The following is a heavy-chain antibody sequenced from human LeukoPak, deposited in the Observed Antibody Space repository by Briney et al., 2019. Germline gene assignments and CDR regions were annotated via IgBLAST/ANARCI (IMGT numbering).Heavy chain of an antibody. J-gene: IGHJ4*02. V-gene: IGHV1-8*01. CDR3: AGGLPHYYYDSSGYFR. D-gene: IGHD3-22*01. Sequence: ASVKVSCKASGYTFTSYDINWVRQATGQGLEWMGWMNPNSGNTGYAQKFQGRVTMTRNTSISTAYMELSSLRSEDTAVYYCAGGLPHYYYDSSGYFRWGQGTLVTVSS. CDR2: MNPNSGNT. CDR1: GYTFTSYD.